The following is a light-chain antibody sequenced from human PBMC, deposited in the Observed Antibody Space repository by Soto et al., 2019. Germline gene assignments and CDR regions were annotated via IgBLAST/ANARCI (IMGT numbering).Light chain of an antibody. Sequence: DIVMTQSPDSLAVSLGERATINCKSSQSVLYSSNNKNYLAWYQQKPGQPPQLLIYWASTRESGVPDRFSGTGSGTDFTLTISSLQAEDGAVYYGQQYYSTPPTFGGGTKVEIK. J-gene: IGKJ4*01. CDR1: QSVLYSSNNKNY. CDR2: WAS. V-gene: IGKV4-1*01. CDR3: QQYYSTPPT.